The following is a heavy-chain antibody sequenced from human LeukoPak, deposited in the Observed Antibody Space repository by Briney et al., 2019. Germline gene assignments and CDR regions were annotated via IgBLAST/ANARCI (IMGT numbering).Heavy chain of an antibody. CDR1: GFTFSSYA. V-gene: IGHV3-64*01. Sequence: GGSLRLSCAASGFTFSSYAMPWVRQAPGKGLEYVSAISSNGGSTYYANSVKGRFTISRDNSKNTLYLQMGSLRAEDMAVYYCARGGMTTVSPGGFDYWGQGTLVTVSS. J-gene: IGHJ4*02. CDR3: ARGGMTTVSPGGFDY. CDR2: ISSNGGST. D-gene: IGHD4-17*01.